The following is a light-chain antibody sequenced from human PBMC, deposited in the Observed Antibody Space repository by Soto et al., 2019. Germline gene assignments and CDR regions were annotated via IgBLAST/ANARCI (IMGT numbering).Light chain of an antibody. V-gene: IGLV2-18*02. Sequence: QSVLTQPPSVSGSPGQSVTISCTGTSSDVGSYNRVSWYQQPPGTAPKVMIYDVSNRPSGVPDRFSGSKSGNTASLTISGLQAEDESDYYCSSYTSSSTYVFGTGTQLTV. CDR3: SSYTSSSTYV. CDR1: SSDVGSYNR. J-gene: IGLJ1*01. CDR2: DVS.